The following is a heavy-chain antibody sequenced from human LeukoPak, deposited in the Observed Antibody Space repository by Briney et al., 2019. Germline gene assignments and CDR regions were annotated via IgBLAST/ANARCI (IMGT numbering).Heavy chain of an antibody. CDR2: IYYSGST. D-gene: IGHD3-10*01. CDR3: ASSVRFGRAFDY. V-gene: IGHV4-59*01. Sequence: PSETLSLTCTVSGGSISSYYWSSIRQPPGKGLERVWYIYYSGSTNYNPSLSSRVTISVHTSQNHFSLKLSSVTAADTAVYYCASSVRFGRAFDYWGQGTLVTVSS. CDR1: GGSISSYY. J-gene: IGHJ4*02.